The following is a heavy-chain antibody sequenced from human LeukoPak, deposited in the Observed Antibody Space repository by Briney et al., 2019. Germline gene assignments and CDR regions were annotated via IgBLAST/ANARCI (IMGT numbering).Heavy chain of an antibody. CDR3: AKETTAMADKYFDY. CDR1: GFTFSSYG. CDR2: ISYDGSNK. V-gene: IGHV3-30*18. Sequence: GGSLRLSCAASGFTFSSYGMHWVRQAPGKGLEWVAVISYDGSNKYYADSVKGRFTISRDNSKNTLYLQMNSLRAEDTAVYYCAKETTAMADKYFDYWGQGTLVTVSS. D-gene: IGHD5-18*01. J-gene: IGHJ4*02.